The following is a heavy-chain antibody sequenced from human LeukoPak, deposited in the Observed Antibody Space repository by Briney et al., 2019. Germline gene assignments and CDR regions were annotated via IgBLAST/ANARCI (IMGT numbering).Heavy chain of an antibody. D-gene: IGHD6-19*01. Sequence: GGSLRLSCAASGFTFSSYWMSWVRQAPGKGLEWVANIKQDGSEKYYVDSVKGRFTISRDNAKNSLYLQMNSLRDEDTAVYYCARGGYSSGWYGASDYYYYMDVWGKGTTVTVSS. J-gene: IGHJ6*03. CDR1: GFTFSSYW. CDR2: IKQDGSEK. V-gene: IGHV3-7*01. CDR3: ARGGYSSGWYGASDYYYYMDV.